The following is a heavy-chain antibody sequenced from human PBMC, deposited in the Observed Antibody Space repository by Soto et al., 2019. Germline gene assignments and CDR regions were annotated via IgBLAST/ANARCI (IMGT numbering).Heavy chain of an antibody. J-gene: IGHJ4*02. CDR1: GFALSTSGVG. CDR3: ARKGYGDYPIDY. V-gene: IGHV2-5*02. Sequence: QITLKESGPSLVKPTQTLTLTCTFSGFALSTSGVGVGWFRQPPGKALEWLAVIYWDDYKHYSPSLKSRLTITKDTSKNQVVLTMTNMDPLDTATYYCARKGYGDYPIDYWGQGTLVTVSS. CDR2: IYWDDYK. D-gene: IGHD4-17*01.